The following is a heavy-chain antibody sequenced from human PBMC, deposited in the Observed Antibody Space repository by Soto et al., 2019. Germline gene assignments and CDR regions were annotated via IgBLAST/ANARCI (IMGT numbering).Heavy chain of an antibody. CDR1: GYSFTSYW. Sequence: GESLKISCXGSGYSFTSYWISWVRQMPGKGLEWMGRIDPSDSYTNYSPSFQGHVTISADKSISTAYLQWSSLKASDTAMYYCARHYDILTGYSNRAPFDPWGQGTLVTVS. CDR3: ARHYDILTGYSNRAPFDP. V-gene: IGHV5-10-1*01. CDR2: IDPSDSYT. D-gene: IGHD3-9*01. J-gene: IGHJ5*02.